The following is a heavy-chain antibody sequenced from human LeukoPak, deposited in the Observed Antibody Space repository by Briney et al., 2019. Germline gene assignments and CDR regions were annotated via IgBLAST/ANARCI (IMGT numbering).Heavy chain of an antibody. J-gene: IGHJ5*02. CDR2: ISWNSGSI. CDR1: GFTFDDYA. D-gene: IGHD6-19*01. Sequence: QPGRSLRLSCAASGFTFDDYAMHWVRQAPGKGLEWVSGISWNSGSIGYADSVKGRFTISRDNAKNSLYLQMNSLRAEDTAVYYCARGTLEGGWSNWFDPWGQGTLVTVSS. V-gene: IGHV3-9*01. CDR3: ARGTLEGGWSNWFDP.